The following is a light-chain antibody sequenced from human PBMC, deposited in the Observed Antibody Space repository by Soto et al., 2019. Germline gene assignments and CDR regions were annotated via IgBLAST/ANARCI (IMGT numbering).Light chain of an antibody. CDR2: GAS. CDR1: QSVSSY. CDR3: QYYNNWPLT. Sequence: EIVMTQSPATLSVSPGESATLSCRSSQSVSSYLAWYQQKPGQAPRLVIHGASTRATGIPVRFSGSGSGTEFTLTISNLQSEDFAIYYCQYYNNWPLTFGGGNQVAIK. V-gene: IGKV3-15*01. J-gene: IGKJ4*01.